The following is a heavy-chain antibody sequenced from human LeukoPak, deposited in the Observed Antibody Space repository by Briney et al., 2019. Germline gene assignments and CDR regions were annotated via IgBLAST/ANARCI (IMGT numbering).Heavy chain of an antibody. Sequence: GGSLRLSCSASGFTFSSYAMHWVRQAPGKGLEYVSAISSNGGSTYYADSVKGRFTISRDNSKNTMYLRMSRLRAEDTAVYYCVKVNVGYSSGGSCPWGEFDYWGQGTLVTVSS. CDR3: VKVNVGYSSGGSCPWGEFDY. CDR1: GFTFSSYA. V-gene: IGHV3-64D*06. J-gene: IGHJ4*02. D-gene: IGHD2-15*01. CDR2: ISSNGGST.